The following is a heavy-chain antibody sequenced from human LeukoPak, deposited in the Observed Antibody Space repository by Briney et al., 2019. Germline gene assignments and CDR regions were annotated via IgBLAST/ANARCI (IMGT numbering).Heavy chain of an antibody. D-gene: IGHD5-18*01. V-gene: IGHV4-34*01. CDR1: GGSFSGYY. J-gene: IGHJ4*02. Sequence: SETLSLTCAVYGGSFSGYYWSWIRQPPGKGLEWIGEINHSGSTNYNPSLKSRVTISVDTSKNQFSLKLSSVTAADTAVYYCARSFSGYSYGRLVYCGQGTLVTVSS. CDR3: ARSFSGYSYGRLVY. CDR2: INHSGST.